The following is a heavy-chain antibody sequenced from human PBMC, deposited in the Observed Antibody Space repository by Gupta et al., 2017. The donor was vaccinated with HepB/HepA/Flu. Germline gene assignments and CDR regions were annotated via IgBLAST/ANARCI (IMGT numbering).Heavy chain of an antibody. CDR2: MNPKSGGT. Sequence: QAQLVQSGAEVTSPAASVEASSKASVPTLIAYSLPWLRQAPGQRLEWIGWMNPKSGGTNSAQNIQGRVTITRDTSISTASMELRSLNSDDTAVYYCARGVGLDGGDLPYYYQYDMDVWGKGTRVTVSS. V-gene: IGHV1-2*02. CDR1: VPTLIAYS. J-gene: IGHJ6*03. CDR3: ARGVGLDGGDLPYYYQYDMDV. D-gene: IGHD2-21*02.